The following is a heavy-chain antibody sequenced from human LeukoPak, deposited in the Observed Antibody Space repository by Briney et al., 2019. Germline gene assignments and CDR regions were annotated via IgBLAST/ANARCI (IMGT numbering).Heavy chain of an antibody. D-gene: IGHD3-22*01. J-gene: IGHJ1*01. V-gene: IGHV3-23*01. CDR2: ISGSGGST. CDR3: AKDQLDYYDSSGYQYFQH. CDR1: GFTFSNYA. Sequence: GGSLRLSCAASGFTFSNYAMSWVRQAPGKGLEWVSAISGSGGSTYYADSVKGRFTISRDNSKNTLYLQMNSLRAEDTAVYYCAKDQLDYYDSSGYQYFQHWGQGTLVTVSS.